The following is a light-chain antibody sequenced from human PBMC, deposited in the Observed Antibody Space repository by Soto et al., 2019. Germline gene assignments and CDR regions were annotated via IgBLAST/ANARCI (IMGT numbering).Light chain of an antibody. CDR2: VNSDGSH. Sequence: QLVLTQSPSASASLGASVKLTCTLSSGHSNYAIAWHQQLPEKGPRYLMKVNSDGSHSKGDGIPDRLSGSSSGAERYLTISSLQSEDEADYYCQTWDTGIVLFGGGTKLTVL. V-gene: IGLV4-69*01. CDR1: SGHSNYA. J-gene: IGLJ2*01. CDR3: QTWDTGIVL.